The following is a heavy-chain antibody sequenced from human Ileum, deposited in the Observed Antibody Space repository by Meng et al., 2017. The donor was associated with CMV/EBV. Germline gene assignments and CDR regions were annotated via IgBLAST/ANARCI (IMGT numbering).Heavy chain of an antibody. CDR3: AKDVRPEYTGEDGMDV. CDR1: GFTFSSYE. D-gene: IGHD1-14*01. V-gene: IGHV3-48*03. Sequence: GGSLRLSCATSGFTFSSYEMHWVRQAPGKGLEWVSYISSSGTTVYYADSVKGRFTISRDNAKYSLYLQMNSLRAEDTALYYCAKDVRPEYTGEDGMDVWGQGTTVTVSS. J-gene: IGHJ6*02. CDR2: ISSSGTTV.